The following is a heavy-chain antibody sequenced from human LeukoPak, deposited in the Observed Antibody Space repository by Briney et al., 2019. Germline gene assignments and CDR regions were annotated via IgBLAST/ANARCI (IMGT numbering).Heavy chain of an antibody. D-gene: IGHD1-14*01. CDR2: IYYSGNT. J-gene: IGHJ3*02. V-gene: IGHV4-59*08. Sequence: TSETLSLTCTVSGGSISSYYWSWIRQPPGKGLEWIGYIYYSGNTNYNPSLKSRVTISVDTSKNQVSLKVSPVTAADAAVYYCARLRTGAFDIWGQGTMVTVSS. CDR1: GGSISSYY. CDR3: ARLRTGAFDI.